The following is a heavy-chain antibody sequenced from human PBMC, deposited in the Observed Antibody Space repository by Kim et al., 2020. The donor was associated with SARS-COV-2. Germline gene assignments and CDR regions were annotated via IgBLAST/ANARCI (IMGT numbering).Heavy chain of an antibody. V-gene: IGHV1-8*01. D-gene: IGHD4-17*01. CDR1: GYTFTSYD. CDR3: ARGMGAYDGDSYWYFDL. J-gene: IGHJ2*01. Sequence: ASVKVSCKASGYTFTSYDINWVRQATGQGLEWMGWMNPNSGNTGYAQKFQGRVTMTRNTSISTAYMELSSLRSEDTAVYYCARGMGAYDGDSYWYFDLWGRGTLVTVSS. CDR2: MNPNSGNT.